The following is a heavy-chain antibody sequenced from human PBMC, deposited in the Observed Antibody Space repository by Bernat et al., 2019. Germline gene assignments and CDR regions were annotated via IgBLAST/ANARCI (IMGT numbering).Heavy chain of an antibody. D-gene: IGHD3-10*01. J-gene: IGHJ4*02. CDR2: INASGGKT. Sequence: EVQLVESGGGSVQPGGSLRLSCAASGFTFSTYAMNWVRQAPGKGLGWVSSINASGGKTFLADSVKGRFTISRDNSKNTLYLHMNSLRAEDTAVYYCAKGSVWSPYFDYWGQGTLVTVSA. V-gene: IGHV3-23*04. CDR1: GFTFSTYA. CDR3: AKGSVWSPYFDY.